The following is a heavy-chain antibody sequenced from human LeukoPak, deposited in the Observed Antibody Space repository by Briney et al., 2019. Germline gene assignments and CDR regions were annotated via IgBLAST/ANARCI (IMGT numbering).Heavy chain of an antibody. D-gene: IGHD3-10*01. Sequence: PVGSLRLSCAASGFTFSSYSMNWVRQAPGKGLEWVSSISSSSSYIYYADSVKGRFTISRDNAKNSLYLQVNSLRAEDTAVYYCAREVAQLGFDYWGQGTLVTVSS. CDR1: GFTFSSYS. V-gene: IGHV3-21*01. CDR2: ISSSSSYI. CDR3: AREVAQLGFDY. J-gene: IGHJ4*02.